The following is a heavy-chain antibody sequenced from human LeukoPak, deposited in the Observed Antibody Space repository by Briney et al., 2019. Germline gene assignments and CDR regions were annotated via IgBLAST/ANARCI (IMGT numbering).Heavy chain of an antibody. CDR1: GYTFTSYD. Sequence: GASVKVSCKASGYTFTSYDINWVRQATGQGLEWMGWMNPNSGNTGYAQKFQGRVTMTRNTSISTAYMELSSLRSEDTAVYYCARVKATTRSGGVHNWFDPWGQGTLVTVSS. CDR2: MNPNSGNT. CDR3: ARVKATTRSGGVHNWFDP. V-gene: IGHV1-8*01. D-gene: IGHD2-15*01. J-gene: IGHJ5*02.